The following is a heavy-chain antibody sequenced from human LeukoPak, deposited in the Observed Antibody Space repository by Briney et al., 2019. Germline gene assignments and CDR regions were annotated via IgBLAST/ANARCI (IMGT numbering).Heavy chain of an antibody. CDR2: IYYSGST. V-gene: IGHV4-59*08. Sequence: SETLSLTCTVSGGSISSYYWSWIRQPPGKGLEWIGYIYYSGSTNYNPSLKSRVTISVDTSKNQFSLKLSSVTAADTAVYYCARLPSGSYWGYYYGMDVWGRGTTVTVSS. D-gene: IGHD1-26*01. J-gene: IGHJ6*02. CDR3: ARLPSGSYWGYYYGMDV. CDR1: GGSISSYY.